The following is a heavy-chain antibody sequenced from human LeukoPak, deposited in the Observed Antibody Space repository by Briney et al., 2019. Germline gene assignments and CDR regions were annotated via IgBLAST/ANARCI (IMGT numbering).Heavy chain of an antibody. CDR1: GFTFSSHE. J-gene: IGHJ4*02. CDR2: ISNSGGDI. D-gene: IGHD4-17*01. Sequence: GGSLRLSCTASGFTFSSHEMNWVRQAPGKGLEWLSYISNSGGDINYADSVKGRFTISRDNAKNSLYLQMNSLRVEDTAVYYCARTLTTTYSWGQGTLVTVSS. CDR3: ARTLTTTYS. V-gene: IGHV3-48*03.